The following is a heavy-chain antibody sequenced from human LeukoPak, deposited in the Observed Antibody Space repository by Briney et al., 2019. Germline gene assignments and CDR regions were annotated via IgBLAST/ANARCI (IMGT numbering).Heavy chain of an antibody. D-gene: IGHD3-3*01. V-gene: IGHV1-2*02. CDR2: INPNGGGT. CDR3: ATTSPLLRFLEWLFADAFDI. CDR1: GYSFTGYY. J-gene: IGHJ3*02. Sequence: ASVKVSCKASGYSFTGYYMHWVRQAPGQGLEWMGRINPNGGGTNYAQKFQGRVTMTRDTSISTAYMELSRLRSDDTAVYYCATTSPLLRFLEWLFADAFDIWGQGTMVTVSS.